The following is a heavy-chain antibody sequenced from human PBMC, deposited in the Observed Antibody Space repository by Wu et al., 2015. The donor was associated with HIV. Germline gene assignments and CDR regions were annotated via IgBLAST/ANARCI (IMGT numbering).Heavy chain of an antibody. CDR2: IVVGSGNT. CDR3: AASLYCSSTSCATADY. CDR1: GFTFTSSA. Sequence: QLVQSGPEVKKPGTSVKFSCKASGFTFTSSAMQWVRQARGQRLEWIGWIVVGSGNTNYAQKFQERVTITRDMSTSTAYMELSSLRSEDTAVYYCAASLYCSSTSCATADYWGQGTLVTVSS. V-gene: IGHV1-58*02. D-gene: IGHD2-2*01. J-gene: IGHJ4*02.